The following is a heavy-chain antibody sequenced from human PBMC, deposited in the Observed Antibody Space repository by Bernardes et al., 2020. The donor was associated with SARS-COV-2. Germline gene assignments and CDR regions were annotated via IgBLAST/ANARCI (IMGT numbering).Heavy chain of an antibody. D-gene: IGHD6-19*01. CDR2: IYYSGST. CDR3: ARGGAGESGWGYYYYYGMDV. Sequence: SETLSLTCPFSGGSISSYYWSWILQPPGKGLEWIGYIYYSGSTNYNPSLKSRVTISVDTSKNQFSLKLSSVTAADTAVYYCARGGAGESGWGYYYYYGMDVWGQGTKVTVAS. CDR1: GGSISSYY. V-gene: IGHV4-59*01. J-gene: IGHJ6*02.